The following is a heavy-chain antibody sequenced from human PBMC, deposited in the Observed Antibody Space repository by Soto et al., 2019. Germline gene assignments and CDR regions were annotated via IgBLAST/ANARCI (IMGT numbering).Heavy chain of an antibody. CDR2: IIPIFGTA. V-gene: IGHV1-69*01. CDR1: GGTVSSYA. J-gene: IGHJ4*02. CDR3: ARGPVLGLRLVRHFAY. Sequence: QVQLVQSGAEVNKPGSSVKVSCKASGGTVSSYAISWVRRAPGQGLEWMGGIIPIFGTANYAQKFQGRVTITADESTSTAYIELSSVRSEYTGVYYCARGPVLGLRLVRHFAYWGQGTLVTVSS. D-gene: IGHD3-3*01.